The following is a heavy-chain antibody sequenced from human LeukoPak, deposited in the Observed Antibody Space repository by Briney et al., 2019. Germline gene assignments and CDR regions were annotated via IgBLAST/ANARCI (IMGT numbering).Heavy chain of an antibody. CDR3: AGLVGRYSSGLYYYYFDY. CDR2: MYLSGTT. J-gene: IGHJ4*02. V-gene: IGHV4-4*02. CDR1: GDSINSLDL. D-gene: IGHD3-22*01. Sequence: TPSETLSLTCTVSGDSINSLDLWSWVRQPPGKGLEWIGEMYLSGTTHSNPSVKSRVTISIDKSKNQFFLNLSSVTAADTAVYYCAGLVGRYSSGLYYYYFDYWGQGNLVTVSS.